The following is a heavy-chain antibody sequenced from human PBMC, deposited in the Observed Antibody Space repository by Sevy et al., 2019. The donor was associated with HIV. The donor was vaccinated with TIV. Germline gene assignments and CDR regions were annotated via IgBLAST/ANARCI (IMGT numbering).Heavy chain of an antibody. CDR1: GGSIGSSSYY. Sequence: SETLSLTCTVSGGSIGSSSYYWGWIRQPPGKGLEWIGSIYYSGSTYYNPSLKSRVTISVDTSKNQFSLKLSSVTAADTAVYYCARTGWSGYSYGYLPKIWFDPWGQGTLVTVSS. J-gene: IGHJ5*02. V-gene: IGHV4-39*01. CDR2: IYYSGST. CDR3: ARTGWSGYSYGYLPKIWFDP. D-gene: IGHD5-18*01.